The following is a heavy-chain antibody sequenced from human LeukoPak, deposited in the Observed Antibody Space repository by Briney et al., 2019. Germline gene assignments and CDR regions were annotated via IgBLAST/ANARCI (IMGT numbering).Heavy chain of an antibody. CDR1: GFTFSSYW. V-gene: IGHV3-7*01. CDR2: IKQDGSEK. Sequence: PGGSLRLSCAASGFTFSSYWMSWVRQAPGKGLEWVANIKQDGSEKYYVDSVKGRFTISRDNAKNSLYLQMNSLRAEDTAVYYCARHYGSGSSSYYYGMDVWGQGTTVTVSS. D-gene: IGHD3-10*01. J-gene: IGHJ6*02. CDR3: ARHYGSGSSSYYYGMDV.